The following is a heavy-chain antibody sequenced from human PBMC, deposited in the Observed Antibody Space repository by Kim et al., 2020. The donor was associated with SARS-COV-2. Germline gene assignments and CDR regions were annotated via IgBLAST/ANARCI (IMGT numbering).Heavy chain of an antibody. D-gene: IGHD6-19*01. J-gene: IGHJ6*02. Sequence: ASVKVSCKVSGYTLTELSMHWVRQAPGKGLEWMGGFDPEDGETIYAQKFQGRVTMTEDTSTDTAYMEPSSLRSEDTAVYYCATAPPIAVAGSYYYYYGMDVWGQGTTVTVSS. V-gene: IGHV1-24*01. CDR1: GYTLTELS. CDR3: ATAPPIAVAGSYYYYYGMDV. CDR2: FDPEDGET.